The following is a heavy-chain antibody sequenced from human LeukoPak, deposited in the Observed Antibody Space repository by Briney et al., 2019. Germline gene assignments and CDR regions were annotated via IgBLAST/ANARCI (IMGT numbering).Heavy chain of an antibody. J-gene: IGHJ5*02. CDR2: IYSGGST. V-gene: IGHV3-53*01. D-gene: IGHD6-13*01. Sequence: PGGSLSLSCAASGFTVSSNYMSWVRQAPGKGLEWVWVIYSGGSTYYADSVKGRVTISRDNSKNTLYLKMNSLRAADTAVYYCAKAIAAAGTVWFDPWGQGTLVTVSS. CDR3: AKAIAAAGTVWFDP. CDR1: GFTVSSNY.